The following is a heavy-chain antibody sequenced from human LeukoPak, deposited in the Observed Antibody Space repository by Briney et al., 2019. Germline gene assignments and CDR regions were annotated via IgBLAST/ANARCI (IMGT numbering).Heavy chain of an antibody. CDR3: AKVGPNSSGWYPIDY. J-gene: IGHJ4*02. Sequence: GGSLRLSCAASGFTFSNSAMTWVRQAPGKGLEWVSGISGSGGSTYYADSVEGRFTISRDNSKNTLYLQMNSLRAEDTAVYYCAKVGPNSSGWYPIDYWGQGTLVTVSS. CDR1: GFTFSNSA. V-gene: IGHV3-23*01. D-gene: IGHD6-19*01. CDR2: ISGSGGST.